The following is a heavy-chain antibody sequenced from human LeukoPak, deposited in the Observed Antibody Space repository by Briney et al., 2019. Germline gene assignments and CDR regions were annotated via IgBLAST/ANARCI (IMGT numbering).Heavy chain of an antibody. J-gene: IGHJ4*02. D-gene: IGHD3-9*01. Sequence: PGGSLRLSCAASGFTFSSYWMSWVRQAPGKGLDWVANIKQDGSEKYYVDSVKGRFTISRDKAKNPVYLQMNSLRAEDTAVYYCARQMDILTEKYFDYWGQGTLVTVSS. CDR2: IKQDGSEK. CDR3: ARQMDILTEKYFDY. V-gene: IGHV3-7*01. CDR1: GFTFSSYW.